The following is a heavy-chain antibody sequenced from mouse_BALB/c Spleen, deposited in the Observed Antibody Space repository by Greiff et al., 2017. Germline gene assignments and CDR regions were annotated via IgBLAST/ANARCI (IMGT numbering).Heavy chain of an antibody. CDR2: INPGSGGT. J-gene: IGHJ3*01. Sequence: VQLQQSGAELVRPGTSVKVSCKASGYAFTNYLIEWVKQRPGQGLEWIGVINPGSGGTNYNEKFKGKATLTADKSSSTAYMQLSSLTSDDSAVYFCARGGLIYYDYDGFAYWGQGTLVTVSA. CDR1: GYAFTNYL. V-gene: IGHV1-54*01. D-gene: IGHD2-4*01. CDR3: ARGGLIYYDYDGFAY.